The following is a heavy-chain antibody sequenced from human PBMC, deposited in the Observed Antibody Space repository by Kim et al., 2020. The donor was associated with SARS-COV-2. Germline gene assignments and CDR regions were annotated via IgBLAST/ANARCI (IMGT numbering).Heavy chain of an antibody. D-gene: IGHD3-22*01. CDR3: ARDDDRPPYYFDY. V-gene: IGHV3-53*01. CDR2: IYSGGST. CDR1: GFTVSSNY. Sequence: GGSLRLSCAASGFTVSSNYMSWVRQAPGKGLEWVSVIYSGGSTYYADSVKGRFTISRDNSKNTLYLQMNSLRAEDTAVYYCARDDDRPPYYFDYWGQGTLVTVSS. J-gene: IGHJ4*02.